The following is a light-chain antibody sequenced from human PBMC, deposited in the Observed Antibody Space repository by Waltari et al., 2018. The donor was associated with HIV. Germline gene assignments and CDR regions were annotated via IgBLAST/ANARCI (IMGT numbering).Light chain of an antibody. CDR2: RNN. Sequence: QSVLTQPPSASGTPGQRVTLSCSGSSSNIGSNYVYWYQQLHGTTPKLLIYRNNQRPSGVPDRFSGSKSGTSASLAISGLRSEDEADYYCAAWDASLSGNWVFGGGTKLTVL. V-gene: IGLV1-47*01. CDR1: SSNIGSNY. CDR3: AAWDASLSGNWV. J-gene: IGLJ3*02.